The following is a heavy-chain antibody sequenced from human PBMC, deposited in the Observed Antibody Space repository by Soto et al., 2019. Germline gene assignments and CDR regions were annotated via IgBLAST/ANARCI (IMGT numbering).Heavy chain of an antibody. D-gene: IGHD1-7*01. CDR3: AKDKNYIDAFDI. CDR1: GFTFDDYA. V-gene: IGHV3-9*01. J-gene: IGHJ3*02. CDR2: ISWNSGSI. Sequence: SLRLSCAASGFTFDDYAMHWVRQAPGKGLEWVSGISWNSGSIGYADSVKGRFTISRDNAKNSLYLQMNSLRAEDTALYYCAKDKNYIDAFDIWGQGTMVTVSS.